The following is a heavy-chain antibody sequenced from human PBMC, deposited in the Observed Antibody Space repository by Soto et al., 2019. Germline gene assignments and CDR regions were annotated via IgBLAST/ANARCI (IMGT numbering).Heavy chain of an antibody. J-gene: IGHJ6*02. CDR1: RFTVSSNY. CDR2: IYSDGST. Sequence: PWGSLRLSFVVSRFTVSSNYIIWVRPSPLKWLEWVSFIYSDGSTYYADSVKGRFTISRLSSKNTLYLQMNSLRAEDTALYYCARVDRRGYSGYDPPPYYYYGMDLWGQGTTVTVSS. CDR3: ARVDRRGYSGYDPPPYYYYGMDL. D-gene: IGHD5-12*01. V-gene: IGHV3-53*04.